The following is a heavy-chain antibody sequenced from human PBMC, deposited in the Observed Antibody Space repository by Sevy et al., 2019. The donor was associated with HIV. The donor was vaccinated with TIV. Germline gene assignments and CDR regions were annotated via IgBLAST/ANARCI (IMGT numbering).Heavy chain of an antibody. V-gene: IGHV4-31*03. J-gene: IGHJ6*02. CDR1: GGSISSGGYY. CDR3: XXXXXXXXXXXKYGMDV. CDR2: IYYSGST. Sequence: SETLSLTCTVSGGSISSGGYYWSWIRQHPGKGLEWIGYIYYSGSTYYNPSLKSRVTISVDTSKNQFSLKLSSVTAAXXXXXXXXXXXXXXXXXXKYGMDVWGLGTTVTVSS.